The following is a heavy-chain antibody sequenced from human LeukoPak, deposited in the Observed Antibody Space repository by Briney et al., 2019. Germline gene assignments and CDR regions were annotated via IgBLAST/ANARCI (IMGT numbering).Heavy chain of an antibody. D-gene: IGHD2-2*01. V-gene: IGHV4-4*07. J-gene: IGHJ3*01. Sequence: SETLSLTCTVSGGSISTYYFSWIRQPAGKGLEWIGRIYTSGRTDYNPSLKSRVTMSVDTSKNQFSLKLSSVTAADTAVYYCARDRHCTSTSCHSDAFDVWGQGTLVTVSS. CDR3: ARDRHCTSTSCHSDAFDV. CDR1: GGSISTYY. CDR2: IYTSGRT.